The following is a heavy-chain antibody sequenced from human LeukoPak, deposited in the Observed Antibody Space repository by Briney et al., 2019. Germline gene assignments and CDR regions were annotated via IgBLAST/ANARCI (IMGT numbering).Heavy chain of an antibody. CDR1: GGTLSSYA. Sequence: SVKVSCKASGGTLSSYAISWVRQAPGQGLEWMGGIIPIFGTANYAQKFQGRVTITADESTSTAYMELSSLRSEDTAVYYCARWEGVPGPFDYWGQGTLVTVSS. D-gene: IGHD3-3*01. V-gene: IGHV1-69*13. CDR3: ARWEGVPGPFDY. J-gene: IGHJ4*02. CDR2: IIPIFGTA.